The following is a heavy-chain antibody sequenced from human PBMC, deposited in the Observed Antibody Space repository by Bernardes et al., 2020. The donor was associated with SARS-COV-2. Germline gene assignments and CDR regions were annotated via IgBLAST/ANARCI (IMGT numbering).Heavy chain of an antibody. D-gene: IGHD3-16*01. CDR1: GGSIRSSNHY. V-gene: IGHV4-39*02. CDR2: IYYSGST. J-gene: IGHJ6*02. Sequence: SETLSLTCTVSGGSIRSSNHYWGWIRQPPGKGLEWIGSIYYSGSTNYNPSLKSRVTMSVDTSKNHFSLRLSSVTAADTAVYYCARRGTLTILGDSFSYYGGDAWGQGTTVSVSS. CDR3: ARRGTLTILGDSFSYYGGDA.